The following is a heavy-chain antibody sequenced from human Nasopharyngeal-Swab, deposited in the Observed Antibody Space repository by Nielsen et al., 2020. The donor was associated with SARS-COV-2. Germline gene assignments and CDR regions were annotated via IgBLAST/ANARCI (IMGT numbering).Heavy chain of an antibody. D-gene: IGHD2-21*01. CDR2: VGHRGST. Sequence: SETLSLTCTVPGGSISRNNWWAWVRQPPGKGLQWIGEVGHRGSTNYNPSLESRVTISLDESKNQFSLNLRSVTTADTAVYFCVRVSGVGIPEALYYLYYGMDVWGQGTTVTVSS. J-gene: IGHJ6*02. CDR3: VRVSGVGIPEALYYLYYGMDV. CDR1: GGSISRNNW. V-gene: IGHV4-4*02.